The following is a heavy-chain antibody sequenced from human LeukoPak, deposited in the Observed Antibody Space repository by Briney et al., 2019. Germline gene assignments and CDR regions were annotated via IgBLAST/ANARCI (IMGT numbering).Heavy chain of an antibody. J-gene: IGHJ5*02. CDR2: INSSGST. CDR1: GGSFSGYY. D-gene: IGHD2-15*01. CDR3: ARRSGGSPVWFDA. Sequence: PSETLSLTCAVYGGSFSGYYWSWIRQPPGKGLEWIGEINSSGSTNYNPSLKSRVTISVDTSKNQCSLKLSSVTAADTAVYYCARRSGGSPVWFDAWGQGTLVTFSS. V-gene: IGHV4-34*01.